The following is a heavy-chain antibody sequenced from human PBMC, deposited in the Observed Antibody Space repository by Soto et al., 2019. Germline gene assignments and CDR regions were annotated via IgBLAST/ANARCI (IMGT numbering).Heavy chain of an antibody. D-gene: IGHD5-12*01. CDR3: AKGSIEYSASVDN. CDR2: ISARGGSS. V-gene: IGHV3-23*01. CDR1: GFSFSSYA. Sequence: DVQLLESGGGLVQPGGSLRLSCAASGFSFSSYAMVWVRQAPGKGLEWVAVISARGGSSYFADSGKGRLTLSRDNSKNVLSLEMNSLRAEDTAIYFCAKGSIEYSASVDNWGQGTLVVVSS. J-gene: IGHJ4*02.